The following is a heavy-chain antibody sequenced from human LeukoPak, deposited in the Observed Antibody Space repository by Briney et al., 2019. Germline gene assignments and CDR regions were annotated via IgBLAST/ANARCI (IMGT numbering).Heavy chain of an antibody. Sequence: GASVKVSCKASGYSFTSYDINWVRQATGQGLEWMGWMNPNSGNTGYAQKFQGRVTMTRNTSISTAYMELSSLRSEDTAVYYCARGLGAKGLYYVDVWGKGTTVTISS. J-gene: IGHJ6*03. V-gene: IGHV1-8*01. CDR3: ARGLGAKGLYYVDV. CDR2: MNPNSGNT. CDR1: GYSFTSYD. D-gene: IGHD3-16*01.